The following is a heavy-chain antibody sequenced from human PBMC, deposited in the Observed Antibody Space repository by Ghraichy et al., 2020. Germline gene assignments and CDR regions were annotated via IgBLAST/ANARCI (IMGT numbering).Heavy chain of an antibody. Sequence: GSLRLSCAVYGGSFSGYYWSWIRQPPGKGLEWIGEINHSGSTNYNPSLKSRVTISVDTSKNQFSLKLSSVTAADTAVYYCARGFYSGSPHFDYWGQGTLVTVSS. D-gene: IGHD1-26*01. V-gene: IGHV4-34*01. CDR3: ARGFYSGSPHFDY. CDR2: INHSGST. CDR1: GGSFSGYY. J-gene: IGHJ4*02.